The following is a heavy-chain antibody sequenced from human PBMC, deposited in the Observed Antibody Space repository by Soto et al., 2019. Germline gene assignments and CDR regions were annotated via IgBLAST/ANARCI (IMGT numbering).Heavy chain of an antibody. Sequence: QVQLVESGGGVVQPGRSLRLSCAASGFTFSSYAMHWVRQAPGKGLEWVAVISYDGSNKYYADSVKGRFTISRDNSKNTLYLQMNSLRAEDTAVYYCARDRGGQYQLLYYYYGMDVWGQGTTVTVSS. D-gene: IGHD2-2*01. J-gene: IGHJ6*02. CDR1: GFTFSSYA. V-gene: IGHV3-30-3*01. CDR2: ISYDGSNK. CDR3: ARDRGGQYQLLYYYYGMDV.